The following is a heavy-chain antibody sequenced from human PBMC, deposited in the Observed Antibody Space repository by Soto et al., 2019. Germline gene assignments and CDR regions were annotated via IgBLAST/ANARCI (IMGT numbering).Heavy chain of an antibody. CDR1: GSSISPYY. J-gene: IGHJ4*02. D-gene: IGHD4-17*01. Sequence: ASETLSLTCSVSGSSISPYYWSWLRQPPGKGLEWIGNIYYTGSTKYNPSLKSRVTMSVATSKSQVSLRLTSVTAADTAVYYCVRVGGYYGDYPNFDYWGQGTLVTVSS. CDR2: IYYTGST. V-gene: IGHV4-59*01. CDR3: VRVGGYYGDYPNFDY.